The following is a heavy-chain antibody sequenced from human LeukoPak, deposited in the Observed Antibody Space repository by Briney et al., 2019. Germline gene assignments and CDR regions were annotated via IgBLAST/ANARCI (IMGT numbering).Heavy chain of an antibody. CDR1: GFTISNNY. CDR2: ISSSGTTI. V-gene: IGHV3-11*04. Sequence: GGSLRLSCAISGFTISNNYMTWVRQAPGKGLEWVSYISSSGTTISYAQSVKGRFTITRDNAQNSLTLHMNTLRADDTAVYYCAKDGGTHFDHWGQGTLVTVSS. J-gene: IGHJ4*02. CDR3: AKDGGTHFDH. D-gene: IGHD1-26*01.